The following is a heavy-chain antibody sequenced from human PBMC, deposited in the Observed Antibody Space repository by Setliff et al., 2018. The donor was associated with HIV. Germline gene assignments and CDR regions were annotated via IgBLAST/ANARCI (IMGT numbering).Heavy chain of an antibody. D-gene: IGHD1-26*01. CDR2: IWYDGSNK. Sequence: GGSLRLSCAASGFTFSSYGMHWVRQAPGKGLEWVAVIWYDGSNKYYADSVKGRFTISRDNSKNTLYLQMNSLRAEDTAVYYCAKDPVRESTYYYYMDVWGKGTTVTVS. CDR1: GFTFSSYG. CDR3: AKDPVRESTYYYYMDV. V-gene: IGHV3-33*06. J-gene: IGHJ6*03.